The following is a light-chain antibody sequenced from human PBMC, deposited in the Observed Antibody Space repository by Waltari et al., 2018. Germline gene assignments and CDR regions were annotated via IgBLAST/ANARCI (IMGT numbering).Light chain of an antibody. J-gene: IGKJ3*01. CDR2: EAS. Sequence: EIVLTQSPATLSLSPGERAVLSCRASQSFNNYLAWYQQKPGQAPRLLIDEASTRATGIAARFSGSGSGTDFTLTISSLEPEDSAVYYCQERSDWRGLTFGPGTKVDIK. CDR3: QERSDWRGLT. V-gene: IGKV3-11*01. CDR1: QSFNNY.